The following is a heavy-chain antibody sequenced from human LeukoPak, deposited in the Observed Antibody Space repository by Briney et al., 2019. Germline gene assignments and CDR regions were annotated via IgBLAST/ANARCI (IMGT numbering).Heavy chain of an antibody. CDR1: GFTFSSYS. Sequence: GGSLRLSCAASGFTFSSYSMNWVRQAPGKGLEWVSSISSSSSYIYYADSVKGRFTISRDNAKNSLYLQMNSLRAEDTAVYYCAREGGLENWFDPWGQGTLVTASS. V-gene: IGHV3-21*01. J-gene: IGHJ5*02. CDR3: AREGGLENWFDP. CDR2: ISSSSSYI. D-gene: IGHD1-1*01.